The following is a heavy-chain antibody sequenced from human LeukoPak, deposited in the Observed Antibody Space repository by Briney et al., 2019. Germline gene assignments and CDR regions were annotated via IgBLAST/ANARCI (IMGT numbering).Heavy chain of an antibody. J-gene: IGHJ3*02. V-gene: IGHV3-30*18. CDR1: GFTFSSYG. Sequence: GGSLRLSCAASGFTFSSYGMHWVRQAPGKGLEWVAVIPYDGSNKYYADSVKGRFTISRDNSKNTLYLQMNSLRAEDTAVYYCAKGDAFDIWGQGTMVTVSS. CDR3: AKGDAFDI. CDR2: IPYDGSNK.